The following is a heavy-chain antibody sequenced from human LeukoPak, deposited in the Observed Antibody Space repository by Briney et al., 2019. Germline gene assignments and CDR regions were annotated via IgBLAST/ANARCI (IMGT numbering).Heavy chain of an antibody. CDR1: GFTPRSYN. Sequence: GGSLRLSCAPPGFTPRSYNMHWVRQAPGKGLEWVSYISTSSYYIYYADSVKGRFTISRDDAKNSLFLQMNSLRAEDTAMYYDARDASGSSTEVIDSWGQGTLVTVSS. J-gene: IGHJ4*02. CDR2: ISTSSYYI. D-gene: IGHD1-26*01. CDR3: ARDASGSSTEVIDS. V-gene: IGHV3-21*01.